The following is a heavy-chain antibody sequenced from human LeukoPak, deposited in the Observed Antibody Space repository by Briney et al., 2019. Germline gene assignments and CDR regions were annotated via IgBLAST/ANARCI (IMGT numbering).Heavy chain of an antibody. CDR2: IWYDGSNK. Sequence: GGSLRLSCAPSGFTFSDYYMSWIRQAPGKGLEWVAVIWYDGSNKYYADSVKGRFTISRDNSKNTLYLQMNSLRAEDTAVYYCARDYGGNWFDPWGQGTLVTVSS. J-gene: IGHJ5*02. CDR3: ARDYGGNWFDP. D-gene: IGHD4-23*01. CDR1: GFTFSDYY. V-gene: IGHV3-33*08.